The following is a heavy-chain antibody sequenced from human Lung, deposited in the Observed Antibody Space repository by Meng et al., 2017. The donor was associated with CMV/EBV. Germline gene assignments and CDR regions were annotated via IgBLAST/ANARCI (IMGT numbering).Heavy chain of an antibody. CDR3: AKDRLSSSSWYYYYYGMDF. D-gene: IGHD6-13*01. V-gene: IGHV3-30*02. J-gene: IGHJ6*02. CDR1: GFTFSSYG. Sequence: GESXKISCAASGFTFSSYGMHWVRQAPGKGLEWVAFIRYDGSNKYYADSVKGRFTISRDNSKNTLYLQMNSLRAEDTAVYYCAKDRLSSSSWYYYYYGMDFWGQGTXVTVSS. CDR2: IRYDGSNK.